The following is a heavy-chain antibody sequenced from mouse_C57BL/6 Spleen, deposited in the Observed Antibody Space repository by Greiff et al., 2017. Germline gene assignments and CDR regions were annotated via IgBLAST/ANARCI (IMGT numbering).Heavy chain of an antibody. J-gene: IGHJ2*01. CDR3: TRAYEGYFDY. D-gene: IGHD6-5*01. CDR1: GYTFTDYE. V-gene: IGHV1-15*01. Sequence: QVQLQQSGAELVRPGASVTLSCKASGYTFTDYEMHWVKQTPVHGLEWIGAIDPETGGTAYNQKFKGKAILTADKSSSTAYMELRSLTSEDSAVYYCTRAYEGYFDYWGQGTTLTVSS. CDR2: IDPETGGT.